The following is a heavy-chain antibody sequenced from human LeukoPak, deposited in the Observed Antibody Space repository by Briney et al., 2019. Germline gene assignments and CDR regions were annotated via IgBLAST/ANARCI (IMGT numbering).Heavy chain of an antibody. CDR3: ARDKPTSDYDTPPGGWFDP. J-gene: IGHJ5*02. V-gene: IGHV1-2*06. CDR2: INPNSGGT. CDR1: GYTFTCYY. Sequence: GASVKVSCKAPGYTFTCYYMHWVRQAPGQGLEWMGRINPNSGGTNYAQKFQGRVTMTRDTSISTAYMELSRLRSDDTAVYYCARDKPTSDYDTPPGGWFDPWGQGTLVTVSS. D-gene: IGHD2-8*02.